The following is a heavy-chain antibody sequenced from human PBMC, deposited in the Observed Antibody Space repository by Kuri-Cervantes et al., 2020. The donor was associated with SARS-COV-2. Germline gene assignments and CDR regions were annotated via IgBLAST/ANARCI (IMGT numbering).Heavy chain of an antibody. CDR2: IYYSGST. V-gene: IGHV4-61*08. D-gene: IGHD6-13*01. J-gene: IGHJ3*02. CDR1: GGSISSGDYY. CDR3: ARDSGKWGWYSFDM. Sequence: GSLRLSCTVSGGSISSGDYYWSWIRQPPGKGLEWIGYIYYSGSTYYNPALKSRLTISVDTSKNQLSLRLNSVTAADTALYYCARDSGKWGWYSFDMWGQGTMVTVSS.